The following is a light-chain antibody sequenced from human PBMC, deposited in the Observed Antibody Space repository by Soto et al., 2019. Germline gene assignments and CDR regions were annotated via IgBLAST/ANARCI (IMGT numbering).Light chain of an antibody. V-gene: IGLV1-40*01. CDR1: SSNIGAGYD. CDR2: GNG. Sequence: QSVLTQPPSVSAAPGQKVTISCTGSSSNIGAGYDVHWYQQLPGTAPKLLIFGNGNRPSGVPDRFSGSKSDTSASLAITGLQAEDEADYYCQTYGSSLSGLFVFGTGTKVTVL. J-gene: IGLJ1*01. CDR3: QTYGSSLSGLFV.